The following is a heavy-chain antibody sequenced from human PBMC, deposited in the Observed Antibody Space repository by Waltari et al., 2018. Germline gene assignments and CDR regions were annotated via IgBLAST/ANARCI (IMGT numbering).Heavy chain of an antibody. D-gene: IGHD6-19*01. CDR1: GFTGRNH. CDR3: ATSMAVAGKGRGWFDS. J-gene: IGHJ5*01. CDR2: IYTGGST. V-gene: IGHV3-53*01. Sequence: EVQLVESGGGLIPPGGSLRLSWAGSGFTGRNHMTLVPPAPGKGLEWVSVIYTGGSTDYADSVKGRFTISRDNSKNTLYLQMNSLRAEDTAVYYCATSMAVAGKGRGWFDSWGQGTLVTVSS.